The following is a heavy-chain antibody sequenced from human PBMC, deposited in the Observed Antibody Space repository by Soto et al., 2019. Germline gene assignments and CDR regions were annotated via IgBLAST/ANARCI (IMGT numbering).Heavy chain of an antibody. CDR3: ARHSIFGVVIMWSFDY. Sequence: QLQLQESGPGLVKPSETLSLICTVSGGSISSNSHYWGWIRQPPGKGLEWIGSIYYSGSTHYNPSLKSRVTFSVATSKTQFSLKLGSVPAADTAVYYCARHSIFGVVIMWSFDYWGQGTLVTVSS. CDR1: GGSISSNSHY. CDR2: IYYSGST. V-gene: IGHV4-39*01. D-gene: IGHD3-3*01. J-gene: IGHJ4*02.